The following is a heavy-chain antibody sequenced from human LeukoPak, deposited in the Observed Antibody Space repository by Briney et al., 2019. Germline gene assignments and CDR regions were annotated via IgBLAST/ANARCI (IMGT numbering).Heavy chain of an antibody. D-gene: IGHD6-13*01. CDR2: IYSGGST. J-gene: IGHJ4*02. V-gene: IGHV3-66*01. Sequence: TGGSLRLSCAASGFTVSSNYMSWVRQAPGKGLEWVSVIYSGGSTFYADSVRGRFTISRDNYKNTLHLQMNSLRAEDTAVYYCARDVSGSSSWPDFDYWGQGTLVTVSS. CDR1: GFTVSSNY. CDR3: ARDVSGSSSWPDFDY.